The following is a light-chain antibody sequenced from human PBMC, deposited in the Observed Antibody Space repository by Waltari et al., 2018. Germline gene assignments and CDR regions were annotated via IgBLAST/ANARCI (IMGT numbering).Light chain of an antibody. Sequence: QAALTQPRSVSGSPGQSVTISCTGTSSDIGGYNYVSWYQQHPGTAPKLMIYEVSKRPSWVSNCFSCSKSGNTSSLTISGLQAEDEADYYCCSYAGSYTYVLFGGGTRLTVL. J-gene: IGLJ2*01. CDR3: CSYAGSYTYVL. V-gene: IGLV2-11*01. CDR2: EVS. CDR1: SSDIGGYNY.